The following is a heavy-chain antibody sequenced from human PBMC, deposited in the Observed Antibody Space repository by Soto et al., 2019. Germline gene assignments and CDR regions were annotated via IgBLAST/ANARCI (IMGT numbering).Heavy chain of an antibody. CDR3: ARAIGPTLFDY. CDR2: IGTAGDT. CDR1: GFTFSSYD. Sequence: GGSLRLSCSASGFTFSSYDMHWVRQGPGKGLEWVSAIGTAGDTNYAGSVKGRFTISRENAKNSLYLQMNSLRAGDTAIYFCARAIGPTLFDYWGQGTLATVSS. D-gene: IGHD3-22*01. V-gene: IGHV3-13*04. J-gene: IGHJ4*02.